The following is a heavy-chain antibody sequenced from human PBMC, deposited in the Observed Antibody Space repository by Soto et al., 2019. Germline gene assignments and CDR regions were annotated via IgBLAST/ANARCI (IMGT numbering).Heavy chain of an antibody. D-gene: IGHD2-21*01. CDR2: ISYDGSNK. Sequence: GGSLRLSCAASGFTFSSYGMHWVRQAPGKGLEWVAVISYDGSNKYYADSVKGRFTISRDNSKNTLYLQMNSLRAEDTAVYYCAKARNVDYYGMDVWGQGTTVTVSS. CDR3: AKARNVDYYGMDV. J-gene: IGHJ6*02. V-gene: IGHV3-30*18. CDR1: GFTFSSYG.